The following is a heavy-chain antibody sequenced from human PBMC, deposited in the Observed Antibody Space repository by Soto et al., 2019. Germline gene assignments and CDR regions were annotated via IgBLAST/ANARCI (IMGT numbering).Heavy chain of an antibody. Sequence: PGGSLRLSCAASGFTFSSYWMHWVRQAPGKGLVWVSRINSDGSSTSYADSVKGRFTISRDNAKNTLYLQMNSLRADDTAVYFCYVRHQRRIFDYWGQGTLVTVSS. CDR2: INSDGSST. CDR3: YVRHQRRIFDY. J-gene: IGHJ4*02. V-gene: IGHV3-74*01. CDR1: GFTFSSYW. D-gene: IGHD3-10*02.